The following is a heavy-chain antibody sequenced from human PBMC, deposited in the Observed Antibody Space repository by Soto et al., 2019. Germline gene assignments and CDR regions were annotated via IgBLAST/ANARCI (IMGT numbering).Heavy chain of an antibody. CDR3: ARDLYLYGYYAMDV. V-gene: IGHV1-18*04. CDR1: GYTFTTYG. Sequence: QVHLVQSGAEVKKPGASVKVSCKTSGYTFTTYGISWVRQAPGQGLEWMGWISAYNGNTNYAQKLQGSVTMTTDTSTSTAYLELRSLRSDATAVDYCARDLYLYGYYAMDVWGHGTTVTFAS. D-gene: IGHD3-10*01. J-gene: IGHJ6*02. CDR2: ISAYNGNT.